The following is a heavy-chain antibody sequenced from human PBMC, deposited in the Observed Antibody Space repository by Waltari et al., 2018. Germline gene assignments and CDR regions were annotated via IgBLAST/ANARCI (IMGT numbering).Heavy chain of an antibody. CDR3: ARWDGVRPGYYMDV. V-gene: IGHV4-61*02. CDR2: IYTSGST. CDR1: GVSISSGSYY. Sequence: QVQLQESGPGLVKPSQTLSPTCTVSGVSISSGSYYWSWIRQPAGKGLEWIGRIYTSGSTNYNPSLKSRVTISVDTSKNQFSLKLSSVTAADTAVYYCARWDGVRPGYYMDVWGKGTTVTVSS. D-gene: IGHD1-26*01. J-gene: IGHJ6*03.